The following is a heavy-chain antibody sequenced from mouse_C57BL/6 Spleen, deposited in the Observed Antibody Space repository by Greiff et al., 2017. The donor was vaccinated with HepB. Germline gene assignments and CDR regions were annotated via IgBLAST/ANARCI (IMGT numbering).Heavy chain of an antibody. Sequence: QVQLQQPGAELVKPGASVKLSCKASGYTFTSYWMQWVKQRPGQGLEWIGEIDPSDSYTNYNQKFKGKATLTVDTSSSTAYMQLSSLTSEDSAVYYCARYSNYEDFDDWGQGTTLTVSS. J-gene: IGHJ2*01. CDR3: ARYSNYEDFDD. CDR1: GYTFTSYW. CDR2: IDPSDSYT. V-gene: IGHV1-50*01. D-gene: IGHD2-5*01.